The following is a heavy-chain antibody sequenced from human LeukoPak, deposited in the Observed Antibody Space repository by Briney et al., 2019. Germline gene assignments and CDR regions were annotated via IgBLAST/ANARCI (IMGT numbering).Heavy chain of an antibody. V-gene: IGHV4-39*07. D-gene: IGHD3-22*01. CDR2: IYYSGST. CDR1: GGSISSYY. Sequence: SETLSLTCTVSGGSISSYYWGWIRQPPGKGLEWIGSIYYSGSTYYNPSLKSRVTISVDTSKNQFSLKLSSVTAADTAVYYCVREAKSYDSSGYPYDVFDIWGQGTMVTVSS. CDR3: VREAKSYDSSGYPYDVFDI. J-gene: IGHJ3*02.